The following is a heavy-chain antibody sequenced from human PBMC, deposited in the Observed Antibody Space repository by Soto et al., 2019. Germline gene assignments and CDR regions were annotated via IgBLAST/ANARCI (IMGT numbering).Heavy chain of an antibody. D-gene: IGHD1-1*01. Sequence: SLSLSCAASGFTFDDYAMHWVRQAPGKGLEWIAGICWNSGSICYADSEKGLSTTAKDNAKNSLYLQMNSLRAEDTAFYYAAKVQTTIVSWFDPWGQGTLVTVSS. V-gene: IGHV3-9*01. CDR3: AKVQTTIVSWFDP. J-gene: IGHJ5*02. CDR1: GFTFDDYA. CDR2: ICWNSGSI.